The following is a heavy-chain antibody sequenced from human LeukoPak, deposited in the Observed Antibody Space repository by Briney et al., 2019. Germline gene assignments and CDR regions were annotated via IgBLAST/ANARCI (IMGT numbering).Heavy chain of an antibody. CDR2: ISSNGGST. CDR3: VKGGDFEY. Sequence: GGSLRLSCSASGFTFSTYYMHWVRQAPGQGLEYVSAISSNGGSTYYADSVKGRFTISRDNSKDTLYLQMNTIRGEDTAVYYCVKGGDFEYWGQGTLVTVSS. V-gene: IGHV3-64D*06. CDR1: GFTFSTYY. J-gene: IGHJ4*02. D-gene: IGHD5-24*01.